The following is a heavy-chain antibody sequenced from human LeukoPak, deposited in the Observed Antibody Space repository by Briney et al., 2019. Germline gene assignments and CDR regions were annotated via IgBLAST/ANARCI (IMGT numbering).Heavy chain of an antibody. CDR1: GYTFTSNA. V-gene: IGHV1-3*04. CDR2: INTGNGNT. D-gene: IGHD3-22*01. J-gene: IGHJ5*02. CDR3: ARGEIVVVTAPILKMDNWFDP. Sequence: ASVKVSCKASGYTFTSNAMHWVRQAPGQRPEWMGWINTGNGNTKYSQKFQGRVTISRDTSANTAYMEVSSLRSEDTAVYYCARGEIVVVTAPILKMDNWFDPWGQGTLVTVSS.